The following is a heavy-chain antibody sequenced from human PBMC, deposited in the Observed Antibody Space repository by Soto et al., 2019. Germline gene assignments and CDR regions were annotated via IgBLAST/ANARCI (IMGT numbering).Heavy chain of an antibody. D-gene: IGHD2-2*01. CDR2: IYYSGST. CDR1: GGSISSGGYY. J-gene: IGHJ3*02. Sequence: SETLSLTCTVSGGSISSGGYYWSWIRQHPGKGLEWIGYIYYSGSTYYNPSLKSRVTISVDTSKNQFSLKLSSVTAADTAVYYCARSHRSRYCSSTSRFGAFDIWGQGTMVTVSS. CDR3: ARSHRSRYCSSTSRFGAFDI. V-gene: IGHV4-31*03.